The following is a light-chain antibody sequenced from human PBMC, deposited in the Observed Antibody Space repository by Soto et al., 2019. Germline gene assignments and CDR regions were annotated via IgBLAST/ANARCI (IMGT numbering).Light chain of an antibody. CDR1: QGISSY. J-gene: IGKJ3*01. V-gene: IGKV1-9*01. CDR3: QQLNNYPFT. Sequence: DIPLTQSPSFLSASVGDRVTITCRASQGISSYLAWYQQKPGKAPNLLIYAASTLPSGVPSRFSGSGSGTEFPLTISSLQPDGFATYYCQQLNNYPFTFGPGTKVDIK. CDR2: AAS.